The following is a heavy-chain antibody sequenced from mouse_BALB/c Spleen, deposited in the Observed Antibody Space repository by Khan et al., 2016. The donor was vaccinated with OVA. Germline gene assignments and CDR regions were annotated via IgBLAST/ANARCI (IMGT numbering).Heavy chain of an antibody. CDR3: ARAYYGNYREAMDY. J-gene: IGHJ4*01. CDR2: IWGDGTT. Sequence: QVQLKESGPGLVAPSQSLSITCTVSGFSLTGYGVTWVRQPPGKGLEWLGMIWGDGTTDYKSALKSRLSIKKDKSKSQVFLKMNSLQTDDTARYYCARAYYGNYREAMDYWGQGTSVTVSS. V-gene: IGHV2-6-7*01. D-gene: IGHD2-10*01. CDR1: GFSLTGYG.